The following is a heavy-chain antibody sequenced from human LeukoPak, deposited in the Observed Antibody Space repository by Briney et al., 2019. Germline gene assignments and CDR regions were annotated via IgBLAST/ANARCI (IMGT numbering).Heavy chain of an antibody. CDR1: GFTFSTYG. Sequence: GGSLRLSCAASGFTFSTYGMHWVRQAPGKGLEWVSSISSTSTYIYYANSVKGRFTISRDNAKNSLYLQMNSLRAEDTAVYYCARVMSGSLTFDFWGQGTLVTVSS. V-gene: IGHV3-21*01. J-gene: IGHJ4*02. CDR3: ARVMSGSLTFDF. D-gene: IGHD3-10*01. CDR2: ISSTSTYI.